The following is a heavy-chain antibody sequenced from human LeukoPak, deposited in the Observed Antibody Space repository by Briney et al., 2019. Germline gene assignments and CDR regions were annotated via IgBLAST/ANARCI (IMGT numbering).Heavy chain of an antibody. J-gene: IGHJ6*03. CDR1: GFTFSSYG. D-gene: IGHD6-6*01. CDR2: ISYDGSNK. Sequence: GGSLRLSCAASGFTFSSYGMHWVRQAPGKGLEWVAVISYDGSNKYYADSVKGRFTISRDNAKNSLYLQMNSLRAEDTAVYYCARVWGIAARPKPMDVWGKGTTVTVSS. CDR3: ARVWGIAARPKPMDV. V-gene: IGHV3-30*03.